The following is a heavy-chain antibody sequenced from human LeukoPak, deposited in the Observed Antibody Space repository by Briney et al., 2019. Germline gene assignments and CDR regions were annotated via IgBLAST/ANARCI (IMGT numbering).Heavy chain of an antibody. Sequence: PGGSLRLSCAASGFTFSSYWMHWVRQAPGKGLVWVSRINSDGSSTSYADSVKGRFTISRDNAKNTLYLQMNSLRAEDTAVYYCAREEDYGSKPDAFDIWGQGTTVTVSS. J-gene: IGHJ3*02. D-gene: IGHD3-10*01. CDR1: GFTFSSYW. CDR3: AREEDYGSKPDAFDI. CDR2: INSDGSST. V-gene: IGHV3-74*01.